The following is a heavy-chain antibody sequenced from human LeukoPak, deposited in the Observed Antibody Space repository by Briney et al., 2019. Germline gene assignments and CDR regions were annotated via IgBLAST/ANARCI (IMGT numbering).Heavy chain of an antibody. CDR3: ASLSTIGESCFDY. Sequence: PGGSLRLSCAASGFTFSSYGMHWVRQAPGKGLEWVAFIRYDGSNKYYADSVKGRFTISRDNAKNSLYLQMNSLRAQDTAVYYCASLSTIGESCFDYWGQGTLVTVSS. V-gene: IGHV3-30*02. J-gene: IGHJ4*02. D-gene: IGHD3-10*01. CDR1: GFTFSSYG. CDR2: IRYDGSNK.